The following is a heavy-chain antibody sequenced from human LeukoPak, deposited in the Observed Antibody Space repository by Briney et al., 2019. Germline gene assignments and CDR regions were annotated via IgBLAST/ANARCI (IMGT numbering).Heavy chain of an antibody. CDR1: GGSISSHY. CDR2: IYYSGST. D-gene: IGHD2-2*01. V-gene: IGHV4-59*11. Sequence: SATLSLTCTVSGGSISSHYWSWIRQPPGKGLEWIGYIYYSGSTNYNPSLKSRVTISVDTSKNPFSLKLSSVTAADTAVYYCARDRPPYCSSTSCPLMDVWGKGTTVTVSS. CDR3: ARDRPPYCSSTSCPLMDV. J-gene: IGHJ6*03.